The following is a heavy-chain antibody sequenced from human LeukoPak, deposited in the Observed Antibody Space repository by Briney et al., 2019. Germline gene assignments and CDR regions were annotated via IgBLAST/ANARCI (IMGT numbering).Heavy chain of an antibody. CDR1: GFTFSDSY. Sequence: PGGSLRLSCAASGFTFSDSYMTWVRQAPGKGVEWVAYISGSGHDINYSESAKGRFTISRDNAKNSLYLQMSSLRADDTAMYYCARGLMGGYPRFDYWGQGTLVTVSS. J-gene: IGHJ4*02. CDR2: ISGSGHDI. CDR3: ARGLMGGYPRFDY. V-gene: IGHV3-11*01. D-gene: IGHD3-22*01.